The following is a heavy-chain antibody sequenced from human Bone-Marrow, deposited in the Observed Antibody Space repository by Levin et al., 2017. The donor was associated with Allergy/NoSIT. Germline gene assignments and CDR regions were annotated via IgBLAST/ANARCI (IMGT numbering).Heavy chain of an antibody. D-gene: IGHD5-18*01. Sequence: GGSLRLSCTASGFTFGDYAMSWFRQAPGKGLEWVGFIRSKAYGGTTEYAASVKGRFTISRDDSKSIAYLQMNSLKTEDTAVYYCTSVRGYSYGLWYFDYWGQGTLVTVSS. CDR3: TSVRGYSYGLWYFDY. V-gene: IGHV3-49*03. CDR1: GFTFGDYA. J-gene: IGHJ4*02. CDR2: IRSKAYGGTT.